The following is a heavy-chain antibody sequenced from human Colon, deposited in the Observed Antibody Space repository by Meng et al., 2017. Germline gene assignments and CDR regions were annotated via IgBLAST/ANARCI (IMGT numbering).Heavy chain of an antibody. J-gene: IGHJ4*02. CDR1: GFTFSGGW. D-gene: IGHD3-10*01. CDR3: TRDPDQVRGI. V-gene: IGHV3-74*01. Sequence: EVAGVEPGVGLVPPGGSLRLSCAASGFTFSGGWINWVRQAPGEGLVWLLRSNTDGSSPDFADSVKGRCTISRDNAKNTLYLQMNSLRAEDTAVYYCTRDPDQVRGIWGQGTLVTVSS. CDR2: SNTDGSSP.